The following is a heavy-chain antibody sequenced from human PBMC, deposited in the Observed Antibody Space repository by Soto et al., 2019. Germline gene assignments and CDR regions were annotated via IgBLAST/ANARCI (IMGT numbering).Heavy chain of an antibody. V-gene: IGHV5-51*01. Sequence: GESLKISCKGSGDNFAGYWIAWVRQMPGKGLELMGIIYPSDSDTRYRPSFQGQVTISADKSISSAYLQWSSLRASDTAMYYCARGGVSTRTFDYWGKGTPVTVSS. CDR3: ARGGVSTRTFDY. CDR1: GDNFAGYW. D-gene: IGHD3-3*01. J-gene: IGHJ4*02. CDR2: IYPSDSDT.